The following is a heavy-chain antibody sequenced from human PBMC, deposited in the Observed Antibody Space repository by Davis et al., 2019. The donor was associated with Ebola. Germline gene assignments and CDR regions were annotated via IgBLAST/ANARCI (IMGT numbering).Heavy chain of an antibody. CDR1: GGSISSYY. CDR3: ARVQEIGSYRRPGAFDI. CDR2: IYYSGST. J-gene: IGHJ3*02. Sequence: PSETLSLTCTVSGGSISSYYWSWIRQPPGKGLEWIGYIYYSGSTNYNPSLKSRVTISVDTSKNQFSLKLSSVTAADTAVYYCARVQEIGSYRRPGAFDIWGQGTMVTVSS. V-gene: IGHV4-59*01. D-gene: IGHD1-26*01.